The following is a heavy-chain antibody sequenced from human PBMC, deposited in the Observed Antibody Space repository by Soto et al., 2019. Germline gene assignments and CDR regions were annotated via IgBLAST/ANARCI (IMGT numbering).Heavy chain of an antibody. CDR1: GFTFSSYW. CDR2: IKQDGSEK. V-gene: IGHV3-7*01. CDR3: ARGGYDFWFDP. D-gene: IGHD3-3*01. J-gene: IGHJ5*02. Sequence: PGGSLRLSCSASGFTFSSYWMSWVRQAPGKGLEWVANIKQDGSEKYYVDSVKGRFTISRDNAKNSLYLQMNSLRAEDTAVYYCARGGYDFWFDPWGQGTLVTVSS.